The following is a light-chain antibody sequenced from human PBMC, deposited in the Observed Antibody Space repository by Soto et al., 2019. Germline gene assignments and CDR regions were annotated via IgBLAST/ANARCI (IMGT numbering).Light chain of an antibody. CDR2: GAS. CDR1: QSVSSSY. Sequence: EIVLTQSPGTLSLSPGERATLSCRASQSVSSSYLAWYQQKPGQAPRLLIYGASSRATGIPDRFSGSGSGTDFTLTIIRLEPEDFAVYYCQQYGSSPLAWTFGQGTKLDIK. V-gene: IGKV3-20*01. CDR3: QQYGSSPLAWT. J-gene: IGKJ1*01.